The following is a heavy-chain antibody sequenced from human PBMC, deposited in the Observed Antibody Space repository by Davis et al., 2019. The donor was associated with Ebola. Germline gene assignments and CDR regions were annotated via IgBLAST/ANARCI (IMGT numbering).Heavy chain of an antibody. D-gene: IGHD3-22*01. V-gene: IGHV4-39*01. CDR1: GASISRTTNYY. CDR3: ARRNYYYENF. J-gene: IGHJ4*02. CDR2: IYYNGNT. Sequence: MPLETLSLTCTVSGASISRTTNYYWGWIRQSPGKGLEWIGSIYYNGNTYYSPSLRSRVTMSVDSSKNQFSLELSSVTAADTAIYYCARRNYYYENFWGQGILVTVSS.